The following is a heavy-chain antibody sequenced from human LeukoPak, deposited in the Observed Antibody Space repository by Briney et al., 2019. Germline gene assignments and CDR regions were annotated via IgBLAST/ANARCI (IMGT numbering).Heavy chain of an antibody. CDR2: INHSGST. Sequence: SETLSLTCAVYGGSFSGYYWSWIRQPPGKGLEWIGEINHSGSTNYNPSLKSRVTISVDTSKNQFSLKLSSVTAADTAVYYCARRGVKQRKYYFDSWGQGALVTVSS. CDR1: GGSFSGYY. J-gene: IGHJ4*02. CDR3: ARRGVKQRKYYFDS. D-gene: IGHD3-10*01. V-gene: IGHV4-34*01.